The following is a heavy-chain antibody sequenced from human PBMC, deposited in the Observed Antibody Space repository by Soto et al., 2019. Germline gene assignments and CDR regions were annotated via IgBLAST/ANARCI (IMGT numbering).Heavy chain of an antibody. J-gene: IGHJ6*03. CDR1: GYTFTSYD. V-gene: IGHV1-8*01. D-gene: IGHD3-3*01. CDR3: ARVYELRFLEWLIPGYYYYMDV. Sequence: GASVKVSCKASGYTFTSYDINWVRQATGQGLEWMGWMNPNSGNTGYAQKFQGRVTMTRNTSISTAYMELSSLRSEDTAVYYCARVYELRFLEWLIPGYYYYMDVWGKGTTVTVSS. CDR2: MNPNSGNT.